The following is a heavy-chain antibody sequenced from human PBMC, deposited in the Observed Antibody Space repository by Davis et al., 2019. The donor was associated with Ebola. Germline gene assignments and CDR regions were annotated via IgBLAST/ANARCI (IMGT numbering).Heavy chain of an antibody. CDR3: ARVTGGWYDYFDY. V-gene: IGHV1-3*01. CDR1: GYTFTSYA. D-gene: IGHD6-19*01. J-gene: IGHJ4*02. CDR2: INAGNGNT. Sequence: AASVKVSCKASGYTFTSYAMHWVRQAPGQRLEWMGWINAGNGNTKYSQKFQGRVTITRDTSASTAYMELSSLRSEDTALYYCARVTGGWYDYFDYWGQGTLVTVSS.